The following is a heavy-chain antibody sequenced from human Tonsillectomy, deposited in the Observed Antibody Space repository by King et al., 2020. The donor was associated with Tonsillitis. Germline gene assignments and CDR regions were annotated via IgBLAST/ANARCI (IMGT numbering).Heavy chain of an antibody. Sequence: VQLVESGGGVVQPGMSLRLSCAASGFTFSTYGMHWVRQVPGKGLEWVAVVGHDGSAQYYADSVKGRFTISRDNSKNTLYLQMNSLRAEDTALYYCAKEPERYSSGWYFELWGQGTLVTFSS. CDR2: VGHDGSAQ. D-gene: IGHD6-19*01. CDR3: AKEPERYSSGWYFEL. V-gene: IGHV3-30*18. CDR1: GFTFSTYG. J-gene: IGHJ4*02.